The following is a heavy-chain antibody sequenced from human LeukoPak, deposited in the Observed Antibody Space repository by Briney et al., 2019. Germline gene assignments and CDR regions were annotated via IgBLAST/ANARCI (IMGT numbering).Heavy chain of an antibody. CDR1: GGSINSHY. V-gene: IGHV4-59*11. D-gene: IGHD3/OR15-3a*01. CDR2: IYYTGST. Sequence: PSETLSLTCTVSGGSINSHYWSWVRQPPGKGLECIGHIYYTGSTYYKPSLASRVTISVDTAKNQISLKLSSVTAADTAVYYCARYEEFSTGYSASSPRHYFDHWGQGTLVTVSS. J-gene: IGHJ4*02. CDR3: ARYEEFSTGYSASSPRHYFDH.